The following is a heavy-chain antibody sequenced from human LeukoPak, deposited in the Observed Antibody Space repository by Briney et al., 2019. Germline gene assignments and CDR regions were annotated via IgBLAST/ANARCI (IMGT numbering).Heavy chain of an antibody. CDR2: ISSSSSYI. J-gene: IGHJ3*02. V-gene: IGHV3-21*01. CDR3: ARGLGVPDAFDI. CDR1: GFTFSSYR. D-gene: IGHD1-26*01. Sequence: GGSLRLSCAASGFTFSSYRMNLVRQAPGKGLEWVSSISSSSSYIYSADSMKGRFTITRDNAKNSLYLQMNSLRAEDTAVYYCARGLGVPDAFDIWGQGTMVTVSS.